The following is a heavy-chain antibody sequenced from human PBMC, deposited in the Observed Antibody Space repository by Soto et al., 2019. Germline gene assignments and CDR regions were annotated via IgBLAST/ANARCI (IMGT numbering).Heavy chain of an antibody. CDR2: IIPILGIA. V-gene: IGHV1-69*02. Sequence: ASVKVSCEACGGSFSSYTISCVRQAPGQGLEWMGRIIPILGIANYAQKFQGRVTITADKSTSTAYMELNSLRAEDTAVYYCAKGSRYCIDTNCPFDNWGQGTLVTVSS. CDR3: AKGSRYCIDTNCPFDN. J-gene: IGHJ4*02. CDR1: GGSFSSYT. D-gene: IGHD2-2*01.